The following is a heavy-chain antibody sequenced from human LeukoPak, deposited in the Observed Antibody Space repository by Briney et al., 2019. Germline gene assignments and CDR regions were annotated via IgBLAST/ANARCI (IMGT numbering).Heavy chain of an antibody. V-gene: IGHV3-21*01. J-gene: IGHJ4*02. CDR1: GFTFSSYS. Sequence: NPGGSLRLSCEASGFTFSSYSMTWVRQAPGKGLEWVAFISSMSGRYIYYADSVKGRFTISRDNAKNSLYLQMNSLRAEDTAVYYCARASYYDILTGYSASPIDYWGQGTLVTVSS. CDR3: ARASYYDILTGYSASPIDY. D-gene: IGHD3-9*01. CDR2: ISSMSGRYI.